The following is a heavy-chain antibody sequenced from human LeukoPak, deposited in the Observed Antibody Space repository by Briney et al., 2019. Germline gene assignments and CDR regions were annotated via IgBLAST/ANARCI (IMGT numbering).Heavy chain of an antibody. CDR1: GFTFDDYA. V-gene: IGHV3-30-3*01. D-gene: IGHD3-10*01. Sequence: GGSLRLSCAASGFTFDDYAMHWVRQAPGKGLEWVTIMSYDGTNRYYADSVKGRFTVSRDNSKNTLYLQMNSLRSDDTAVYYCARVARTGIGELLRPLDKWGQGTLVSVSS. CDR3: ARVARTGIGELLRPLDK. J-gene: IGHJ4*02. CDR2: MSYDGTNR.